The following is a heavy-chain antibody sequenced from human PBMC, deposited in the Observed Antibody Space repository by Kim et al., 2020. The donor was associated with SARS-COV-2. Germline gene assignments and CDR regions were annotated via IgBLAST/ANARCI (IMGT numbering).Heavy chain of an antibody. V-gene: IGHV6-1*01. CDR3: ARGSNEGHCTGRRCYVGVDS. CDR2: TYYRSKWFN. D-gene: IGHD2-15*01. CDR1: GDSVSSNIAV. J-gene: IGHJ4*02. Sequence: SQTLSLTCAISGDSVSSNIAVWNWIRQSPSRGLEWPGRTYYRSKWFNEYAASVQSRITINPDTSKNQFSLQVKSVTPDDTAVYYCARGSNEGHCTGRRCYVGVDSWGQGTLVTVSS.